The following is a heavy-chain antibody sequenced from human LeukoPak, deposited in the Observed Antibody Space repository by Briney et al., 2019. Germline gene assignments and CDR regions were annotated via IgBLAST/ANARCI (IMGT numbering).Heavy chain of an antibody. Sequence: GRSLRLSCAASGFTFSSYGMHWVRQAPGKGLEWVAVIWYDGSNKYYADSVKGRFTISRDNSKNTLYLQMNSLRAEDTAVYYCARDGRGISAAGSPYGMDVWGQGTTVTVSS. D-gene: IGHD6-13*01. V-gene: IGHV3-33*01. CDR3: ARDGRGISAAGSPYGMDV. CDR2: IWYDGSNK. J-gene: IGHJ6*02. CDR1: GFTFSSYG.